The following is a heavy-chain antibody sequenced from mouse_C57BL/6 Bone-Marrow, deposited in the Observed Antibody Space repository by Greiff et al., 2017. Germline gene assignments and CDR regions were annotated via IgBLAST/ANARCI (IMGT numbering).Heavy chain of an antibody. V-gene: IGHV7-3*01. CDR2: IRNKANGYTT. CDR1: GFTFTDYY. Sequence: EVQRVESGGGLVQPGGSLSLSCAASGFTFTDYYMSWVRQPPGKALEWLGFIRNKANGYTTEYSASVKGRLTISRDNSQSILYLQMNALRAEDSATYYCARYTFFDYWGQGTTLTVSS. J-gene: IGHJ2*01. CDR3: ARYTFFDY.